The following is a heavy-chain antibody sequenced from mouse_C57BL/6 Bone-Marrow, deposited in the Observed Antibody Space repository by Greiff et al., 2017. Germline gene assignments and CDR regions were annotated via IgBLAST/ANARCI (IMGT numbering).Heavy chain of an antibody. V-gene: IGHV1-39*01. CDR3: ARRAISGLQGYFDV. D-gene: IGHD2-13*01. J-gene: IGHJ1*03. Sequence: VQLKQSGPELVKPGASVKISCKASGYSFTDYNMNWVKQSNGKSLEWIGVINPNYGTTSYNQKFKGKATLTVDQSSSTAYMQLNSLTSEDSAVYYCARRAISGLQGYFDVWGTGTTVTVSS. CDR1: GYSFTDYN. CDR2: INPNYGTT.